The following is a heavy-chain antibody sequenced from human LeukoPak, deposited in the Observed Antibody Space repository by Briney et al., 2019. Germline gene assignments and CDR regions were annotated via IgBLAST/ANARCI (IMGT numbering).Heavy chain of an antibody. D-gene: IGHD5/OR15-5a*01. J-gene: IGHJ4*02. V-gene: IGHV3-30*18. CDR3: AKDLSTYFDY. Sequence: GMSLRLSCAASGFSFSSYGMHWVRQAPGQGLEWVAVISYDGGNKYYADSVKGRFTVSRDNSKNTLYLQMNSLRAEDTAVYYCAKDLSTYFDYWGQGTLVTVSS. CDR2: ISYDGGNK. CDR1: GFSFSSYG.